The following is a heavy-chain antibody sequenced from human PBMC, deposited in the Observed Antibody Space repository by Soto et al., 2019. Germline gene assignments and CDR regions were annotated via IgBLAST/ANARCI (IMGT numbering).Heavy chain of an antibody. Sequence: QVQLVQSGAEVKKPGASVKVSCKASGYSFTTHDITWLRQAPGKGLEWVGGISTDRGDTIYPQNLQGRVTMTTDSSTSTVYMELKSLRSDDTAVYYCARDDLNRGGIYFDYWGEGTLVTVSS. V-gene: IGHV1-18*01. CDR1: GYSFTTHD. CDR3: ARDDLNRGGIYFDY. J-gene: IGHJ4*02. D-gene: IGHD2-8*02. CDR2: ISTDRGDT.